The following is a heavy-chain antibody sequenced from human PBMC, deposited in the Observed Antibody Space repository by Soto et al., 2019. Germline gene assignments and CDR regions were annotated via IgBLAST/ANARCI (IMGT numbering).Heavy chain of an antibody. CDR2: ISSSGDST. D-gene: IGHD5-18*01. V-gene: IGHV3-64*04. CDR1: GFPFNLYS. Sequence: HPGGSLRLSCSASGFPFNLYSVHSVRQAPGKGLQYVSAISSSGDSTYYADSVKGRFTISRDNSKNTLYLQMNSLRSEDTAVYYCARESLRSNLWLQASKYYYYYYGMDVWGQGTTVTVSS. CDR3: ARESLRSNLWLQASKYYYYYYGMDV. J-gene: IGHJ6*02.